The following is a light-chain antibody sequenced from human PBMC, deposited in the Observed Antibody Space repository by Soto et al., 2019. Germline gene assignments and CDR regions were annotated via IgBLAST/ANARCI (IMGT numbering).Light chain of an antibody. V-gene: IGKV3-20*01. CDR2: GAS. CDR3: QQYGSSPYT. J-gene: IGKJ2*01. CDR1: QSVRSNY. Sequence: EIVLTQSPSTLSLSPGEGATLSCRASQSVRSNYLAWYQHKRGQAPRLLVYGASTRATGIPERFSGSGSGTDFTLTVSGLEPEDFAVYYCQQYGSSPYTFGQGTKLEI.